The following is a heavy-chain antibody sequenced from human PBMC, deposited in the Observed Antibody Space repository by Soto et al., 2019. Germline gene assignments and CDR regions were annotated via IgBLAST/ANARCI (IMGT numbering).Heavy chain of an antibody. CDR3: ARHGPGIAAAGTSFYYMDV. Sequence: PGESLKISCKGSGYSFTSYWIGWVRQMPGKGLEWMGIIYPGDSDTRYSPSFQGQVTISADKSISTAYLQWSSLKASGTAMYYCARHGPGIAAAGTSFYYMDVWGKGTTVTVSS. CDR2: IYPGDSDT. V-gene: IGHV5-51*01. D-gene: IGHD6-13*01. CDR1: GYSFTSYW. J-gene: IGHJ6*03.